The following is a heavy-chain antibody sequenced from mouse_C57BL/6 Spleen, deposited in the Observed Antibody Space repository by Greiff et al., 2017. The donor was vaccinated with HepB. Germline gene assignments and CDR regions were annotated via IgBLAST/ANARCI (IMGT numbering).Heavy chain of an antibody. J-gene: IGHJ3*01. CDR3: ARWDDYDLWFAY. V-gene: IGHV1-82*01. CDR2: IYPGDGDT. CDR1: GYAFSSSW. Sequence: QVQLQQSGPELVKPGASVKISCKASGYAFSSSWMNWVKQRPGKGLEWIGRIYPGDGDTNYNGKFKGKATLTADKSSSTAYMQLSSLTSEDSAVYFCARWDDYDLWFAYWGQGTLVTVSA. D-gene: IGHD2-4*01.